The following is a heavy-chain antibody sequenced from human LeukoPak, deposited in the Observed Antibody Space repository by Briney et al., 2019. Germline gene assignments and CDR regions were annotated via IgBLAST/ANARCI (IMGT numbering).Heavy chain of an antibody. CDR1: GFTFSDYY. CDR2: IYSGGST. J-gene: IGHJ4*02. Sequence: GSLRLSCAASGFTFSDYYMSWVRQAPGKGLEWVSVIYSGGSTYYADSVKGRFTISRDNSKNTLYLQMNSLRAEDTAVYYCAADSSGYWNYWGQGTLVTVSS. V-gene: IGHV3-53*01. CDR3: AADSSGYWNY. D-gene: IGHD3-22*01.